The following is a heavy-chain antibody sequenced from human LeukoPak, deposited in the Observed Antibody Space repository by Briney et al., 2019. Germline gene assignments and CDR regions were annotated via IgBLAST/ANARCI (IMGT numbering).Heavy chain of an antibody. CDR1: GYAFTTYG. D-gene: IGHD1-26*01. V-gene: IGHV1-18*01. J-gene: IGHJ4*02. CDR3: ARGGGSYRSETFDY. Sequence: ASVKVSCKASGYAFTTYGISWVRQAPGQGLEWLGWISAYNGNTNYAQKLQGRVTMTTDTSTSTAYMELRSLRSDDTAVYYCARGGGSYRSETFDYWGQGTLVTVSS. CDR2: ISAYNGNT.